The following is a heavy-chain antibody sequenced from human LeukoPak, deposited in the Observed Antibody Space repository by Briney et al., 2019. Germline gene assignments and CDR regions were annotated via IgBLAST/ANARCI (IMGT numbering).Heavy chain of an antibody. J-gene: IGHJ4*02. CDR3: ARGRFHLDY. V-gene: IGHV3-48*03. CDR1: IFTFSSYE. CDR2: ISSSGSTR. Sequence: GGSLRLSCAASIFTFSSYEMNWVRQAPRRGLEWVSYISSSGSTRYYADSVKGRFTISRDNAKISLYLQVTSLRADDTAVYYCARGRFHLDYWGQGTLVTVSS.